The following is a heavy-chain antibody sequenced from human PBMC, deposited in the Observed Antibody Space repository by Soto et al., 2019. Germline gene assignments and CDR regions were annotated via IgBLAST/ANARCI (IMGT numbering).Heavy chain of an antibody. CDR2: VYHSGST. J-gene: IGHJ5*02. CDR3: ARDLRRSNSGIDP. Sequence: QVQLQESGPGLVKPSGTLSLTCAVSGGSIIMSNWWSWVRRPPGKGVEWIGEVYHSGSTTYNPSLKSRVSISVDKSKNQFYLRLSSVPAADTAVYYCARDLRRSNSGIDPWGQGILVTVSS. D-gene: IGHD7-27*01. CDR1: GGSIIMSNW. V-gene: IGHV4-4*02.